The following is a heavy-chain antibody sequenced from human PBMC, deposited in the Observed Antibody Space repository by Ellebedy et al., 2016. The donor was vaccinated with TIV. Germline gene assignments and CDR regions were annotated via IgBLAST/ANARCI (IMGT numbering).Heavy chain of an antibody. CDR2: ISPHNGNR. CDR3: VRDWYYDNEGYAFSRASEI. Sequence: ASVKVSXKASGYSFTNYGINWVRQAPGQGLEWMGWISPHNGNRKFGQKFHGRVTMTTDTYSRTAYMELRSLRSDDTAVYYCVRDWYYDNEGYAFSRASEIWGQGTTVTVSS. D-gene: IGHD3-9*01. V-gene: IGHV1-18*04. J-gene: IGHJ3*02. CDR1: GYSFTNYG.